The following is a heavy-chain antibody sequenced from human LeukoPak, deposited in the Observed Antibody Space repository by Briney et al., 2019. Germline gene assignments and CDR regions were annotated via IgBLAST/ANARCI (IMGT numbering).Heavy chain of an antibody. CDR3: ASWGEGALDN. CDR1: GFTVSSNY. D-gene: IGHD1-26*01. CDR2: ISTSTTTI. V-gene: IGHV3-48*01. J-gene: IGHJ4*01. Sequence: GGSLRLSCAASGFTVSSNYMSWVRQAPGKGLEWISYISTSTTTIYYANSVKGRFTISRDNAKKSLYLQMNSLRVEDTGVYYCASWGEGALDNWGQGTLVTVSS.